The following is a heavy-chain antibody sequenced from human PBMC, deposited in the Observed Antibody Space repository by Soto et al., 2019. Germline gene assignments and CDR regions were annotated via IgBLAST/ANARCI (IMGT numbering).Heavy chain of an antibody. D-gene: IGHD6-19*01. Sequence: QVQLVQSGAEVKKPGSSVKVSCKASGDTYSSYEINWVRKAPGLGLEWMGGIVPVYGTANYAPKFQGRVTLIAAVSTGTTYMELSSLRSEDTAVFFCAREAGQHSSGWHYWGQGTLVTVSS. V-gene: IGHV1-69*12. CDR2: IVPVYGTA. CDR1: GDTYSSYE. J-gene: IGHJ4*02. CDR3: AREAGQHSSGWHY.